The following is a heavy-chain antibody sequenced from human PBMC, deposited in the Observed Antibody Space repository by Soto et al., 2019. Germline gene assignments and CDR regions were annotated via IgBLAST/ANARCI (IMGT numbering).Heavy chain of an antibody. V-gene: IGHV4-59*01. J-gene: IGHJ4*02. CDR2: IYYSGST. Sequence: SETLSLTCTVSGGSISSYYWSWIRQPPGKGLEWIGYIYYSGSTNYNPSLKSRVTISVDTSKNQLSLKLSSVTAADTAVYYCARDLMAGTTDYWGQGTLVTVSP. CDR3: ARDLMAGTTDY. D-gene: IGHD1-7*01. CDR1: GGSISSYY.